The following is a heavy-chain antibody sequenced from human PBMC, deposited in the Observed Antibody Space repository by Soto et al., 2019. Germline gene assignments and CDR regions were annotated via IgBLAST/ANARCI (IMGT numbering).Heavy chain of an antibody. D-gene: IGHD6-19*01. V-gene: IGHV4-34*01. CDR1: GDSLRGQS. J-gene: IGHJ6*02. CDR2: LDQSGGT. Sequence: QVQLQQWGAGLLKASETLSLTCAVVGDSLRGQSWNWIRQSPGKGLEWIGELDQSGGTNYNPSLKSRAIISDDTSKNQFSLTFTSVTAADTAVYYCAREDSYGWSGERLDVWGQGTTVTVSS. CDR3: AREDSYGWSGERLDV.